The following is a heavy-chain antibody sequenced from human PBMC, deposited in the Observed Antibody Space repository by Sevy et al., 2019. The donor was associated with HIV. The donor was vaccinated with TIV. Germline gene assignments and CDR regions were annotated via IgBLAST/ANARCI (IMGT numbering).Heavy chain of an antibody. CDR1: GFTFSSYA. CDR2: INNSGGST. D-gene: IGHD6-19*01. J-gene: IGHJ2*01. V-gene: IGHV3-23*01. CDR3: AKDGGYSSGWYELGYFDL. Sequence: GGSLRLSCAASGFTFSSYAMSWVRQAPGKGLEWVSTINNSGGSTYYADSVKGRFTISRDNSKNTLYLQMNSLRAEDTAVYYCAKDGGYSSGWYELGYFDLWGRGTLVTVSS.